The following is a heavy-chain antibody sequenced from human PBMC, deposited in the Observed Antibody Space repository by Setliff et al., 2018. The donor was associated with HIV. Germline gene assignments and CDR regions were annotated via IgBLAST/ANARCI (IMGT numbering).Heavy chain of an antibody. V-gene: IGHV4-59*12. CDR1: GGSISSYY. J-gene: IGHJ4*02. CDR2: IYYSGST. Sequence: SETLSLTCAVSGGSISSYYWSWIRQPPGKGLEWIGYIYYSGSTNYNPSLKSRVTISVDTSKNQFSLKLSSVTAEDTALYYCARDDYGDYFDYWGQGTVVTVSS. CDR3: ARDDYGDYFDY. D-gene: IGHD4-17*01.